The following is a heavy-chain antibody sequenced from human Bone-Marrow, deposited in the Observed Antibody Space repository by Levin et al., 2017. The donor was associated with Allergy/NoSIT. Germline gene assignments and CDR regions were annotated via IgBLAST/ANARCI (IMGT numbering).Heavy chain of an antibody. CDR3: ARGAGTYHY. V-gene: IGHV3-48*03. CDR2: ITSSGSTI. Sequence: GGSLRLSCAASGFIFSAYEMNWVRQAPGKGLEWISYITSSGSTIYYADSVKGRFTISRDNAKNSLYLQMNSLRAEDTAVYYCARGAGTYHYWGQETLVTVSS. J-gene: IGHJ4*02. CDR1: GFIFSAYE. D-gene: IGHD6-19*01.